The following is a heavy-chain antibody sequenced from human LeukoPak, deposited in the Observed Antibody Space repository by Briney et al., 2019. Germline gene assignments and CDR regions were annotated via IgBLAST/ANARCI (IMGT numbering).Heavy chain of an antibody. CDR2: IYHSGST. V-gene: IGHV4-38-2*01. Sequence: SETLSLTCAGSGYSISSGYYWGWIRQPPGKGLEWIGSIYHSGSTYYNPSLKSRVTISVDTSKNQFSLRLSSVTAADTAVYYCARLDGSYRLGAFDIWGQGTMVTVSS. CDR1: GYSISSGYY. D-gene: IGHD1-26*01. CDR3: ARLDGSYRLGAFDI. J-gene: IGHJ3*02.